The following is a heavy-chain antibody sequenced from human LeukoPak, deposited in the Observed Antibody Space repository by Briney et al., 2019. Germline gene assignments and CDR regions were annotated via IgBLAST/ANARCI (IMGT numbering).Heavy chain of an antibody. D-gene: IGHD4-11*01. V-gene: IGHV3-33*01. CDR3: ARDAQRGFDYSNSLQY. Sequence: PGTSLRLSCAASGFIFSHYALPWVRQAPGKGLEWVAVICSDGTNRYYGDSVKGRFSISRDDSQKRVFLQMNNLRADDTAVYYCARDAQRGFDYSNSLQYWGQGALVSVSS. J-gene: IGHJ4*02. CDR2: ICSDGTNR. CDR1: GFIFSHYA.